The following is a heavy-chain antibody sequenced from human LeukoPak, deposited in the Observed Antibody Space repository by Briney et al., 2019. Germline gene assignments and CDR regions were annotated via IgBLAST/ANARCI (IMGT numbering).Heavy chain of an antibody. J-gene: IGHJ6*02. CDR3: ARVLTIPYGMDV. CDR2: INLSGGRT. Sequence: SVKVSCMASGYTFTRYYMHWVGQPPGQGREGMGLINLSGGRTSYAKKFQGRVTMTRDTSTSTVYMELSSLRSEDTAVYYCARVLTIPYGMDVWGQGTTVTVSS. D-gene: IGHD2/OR15-2a*01. V-gene: IGHV1-46*01. CDR1: GYTFTRYY.